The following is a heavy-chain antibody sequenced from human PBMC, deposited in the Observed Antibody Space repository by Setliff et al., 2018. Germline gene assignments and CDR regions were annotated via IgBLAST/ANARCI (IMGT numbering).Heavy chain of an antibody. D-gene: IGHD6-19*01. CDR2: IYYSGST. Sequence: LSLTCTVSGGSISSGGYYWSWIRQHPGKGLEWIGYIYYSGSTYYNPSLKSRVTISVDTSKNQFSLKLSSVTAADTAVYYCARVSQYSSGWYYYYYGMDVWGQGTTATVSS. J-gene: IGHJ6*02. CDR3: ARVSQYSSGWYYYYYGMDV. CDR1: GGSISSGGYY. V-gene: IGHV4-31*03.